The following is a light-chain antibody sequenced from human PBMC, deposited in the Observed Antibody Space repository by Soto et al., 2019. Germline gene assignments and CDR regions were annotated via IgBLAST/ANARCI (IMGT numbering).Light chain of an antibody. V-gene: IGLV1-47*01. CDR1: SSNIGGNY. CDR2: RNN. CDR3: AAWDDSLSGRV. J-gene: IGLJ3*02. Sequence: QSVLTQPPSASGTPGQRVTISCSGSSSNIGGNYVYWYQQVPGTAPKLLIYRNNQRPSGVPDRFSGSKSGTSASLAISGLRSEDEADYYCAAWDDSLSGRVFGGGTKVTVL.